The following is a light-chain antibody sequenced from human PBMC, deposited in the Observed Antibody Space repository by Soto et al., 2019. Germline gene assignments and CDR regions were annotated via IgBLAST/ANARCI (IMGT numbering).Light chain of an antibody. Sequence: EIVLTQSPGTLSLSPGERATLSCRASQSVSSSYLAWYQQKPGQAPRLLIYGASSRATGIPDRFSGSGSGTDFTLTISRLEPEDFAVYYCQQYGSSWGTFGPATKVDIK. CDR1: QSVSSSY. CDR2: GAS. J-gene: IGKJ3*01. CDR3: QQYGSSWGT. V-gene: IGKV3-20*01.